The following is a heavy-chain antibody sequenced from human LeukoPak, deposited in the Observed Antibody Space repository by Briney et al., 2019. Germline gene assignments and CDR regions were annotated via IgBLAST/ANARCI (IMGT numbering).Heavy chain of an antibody. D-gene: IGHD1-14*01. Sequence: GESLKISCKGSGYSFTSYWIGWVRQIPRKGLEWMGIIYPGDSDTRYSPSFQCQVTISADESTSTAYLQWSSLKASDTAMYYCARQIALEPPNAFDIWGQGRMVTVSS. CDR3: ARQIALEPPNAFDI. CDR2: IYPGDSDT. V-gene: IGHV5-51*01. J-gene: IGHJ3*02. CDR1: GYSFTSYW.